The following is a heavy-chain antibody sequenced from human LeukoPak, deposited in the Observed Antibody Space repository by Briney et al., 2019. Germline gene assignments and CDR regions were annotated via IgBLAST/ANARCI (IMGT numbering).Heavy chain of an antibody. CDR2: INHSGST. J-gene: IGHJ6*03. D-gene: IGHD2-15*01. CDR3: ARHRPRICSGGSCYHGGHYYYYMDV. CDR1: GGSFSGYY. V-gene: IGHV4-34*01. Sequence: SETLSLTCAVYGGSFSGYYWSWIRQPPGKGLEWIGEINHSGSTNYNPSLKSRVTISVDTSKNQFSLKLSSVTAADTAVYYCARHRPRICSGGSCYHGGHYYYYMDVWGKGTTVTISS.